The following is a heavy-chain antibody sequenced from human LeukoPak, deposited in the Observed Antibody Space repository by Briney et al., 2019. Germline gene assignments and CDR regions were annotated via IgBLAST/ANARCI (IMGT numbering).Heavy chain of an antibody. D-gene: IGHD1-26*01. CDR2: INWNGITT. Sequence: PGGSLRLSCAASGFIFDNYDMNWVRQVPGKGLEWVSGINWNGITTRYGDSVKGRFTTSRDSAKNSLYLQMNSLRAEDTALYYCAREGSRSDDAFDIWGQGTVVTVSS. CDR1: GFIFDNYD. CDR3: AREGSRSDDAFDI. V-gene: IGHV3-20*04. J-gene: IGHJ3*02.